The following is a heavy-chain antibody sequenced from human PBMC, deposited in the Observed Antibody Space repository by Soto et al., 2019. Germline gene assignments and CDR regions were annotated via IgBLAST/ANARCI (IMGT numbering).Heavy chain of an antibody. Sequence: QVHLVQSGAEVRKPGASVKVSCKASGYTFSSYAMHWVRQAPGQRLEWMGWINAGYGNTKSSQKFQGRVTMTTETSTSTAFLELRSLRSDDTAVYYCARDQRYYGSGSYYSDSWGQGTLVTVSS. CDR1: GYTFSSYA. J-gene: IGHJ4*02. CDR2: INAGYGNT. D-gene: IGHD3-10*01. V-gene: IGHV1-3*01. CDR3: ARDQRYYGSGSYYSDS.